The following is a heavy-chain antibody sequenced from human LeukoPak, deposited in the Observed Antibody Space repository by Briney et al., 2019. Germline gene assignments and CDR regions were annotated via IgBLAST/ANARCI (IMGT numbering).Heavy chain of an antibody. Sequence: TSETLSLTCTVSGDSISSSSYYWGWIRQPPGKGLEWIGSIYYSGSTYYNPSLKSRVTISVDTSKNQFSLKLSSVTAADTAVYYCAREGGAWFGELIYYFDYWGQGTLVTVSS. V-gene: IGHV4-39*07. CDR3: AREGGAWFGELIYYFDY. CDR1: GDSISSSSYY. CDR2: IYYSGST. J-gene: IGHJ4*02. D-gene: IGHD3-10*01.